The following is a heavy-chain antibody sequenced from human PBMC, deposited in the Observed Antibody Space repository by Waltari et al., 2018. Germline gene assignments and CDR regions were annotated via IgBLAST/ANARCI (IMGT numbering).Heavy chain of an antibody. CDR2: ISSDGSGV. CDR1: GFTFSRYW. Sequence: EEQLVESGGGLAHPGESLRLSCAASGFTFSRYWMDWVRQAPGQGLVWVYRISSDGSGVTDADSVNGRFTISRDNAKNTLYVQMNRLRAEDTTVYYCARVATKTYSSPVPGRPYYYGMDVWGQGTTVTVSS. CDR3: ARVATKTYSSPVPGRPYYYGMDV. D-gene: IGHD3-22*01. V-gene: IGHV3-74*01. J-gene: IGHJ6*02.